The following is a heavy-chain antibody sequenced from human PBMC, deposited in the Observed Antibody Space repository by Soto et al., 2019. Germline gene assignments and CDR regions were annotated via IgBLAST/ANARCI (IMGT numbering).Heavy chain of an antibody. D-gene: IGHD3-22*01. J-gene: IGHJ4*02. CDR2: IYPGDSDT. V-gene: IGHV5-51*01. Sequence: GESLKISCKGSGYSFTSYWIGWVRQMPGKGLEWMGIIYPGDSDTRYSPSFQGQVTISADKSISTAYLQWSSLKASDTAMYYCARTYYYDSSGYYDWYYFDYWGQETLVTVSS. CDR3: ARTYYYDSSGYYDWYYFDY. CDR1: GYSFTSYW.